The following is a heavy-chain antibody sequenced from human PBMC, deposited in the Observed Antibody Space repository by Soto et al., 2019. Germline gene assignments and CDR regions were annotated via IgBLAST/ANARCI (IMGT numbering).Heavy chain of an antibody. Sequence: GGSLRLSCAASGFTLSSYAMSWVRQAPGKGLEWVSAISGSGNRTFHADSVKGRFTISRDNAKNALYLQMNSLRVEDTAVYYCAKEVTSGSCSHHYYGLDGWGQGTMVTVSS. CDR1: GFTLSSYA. V-gene: IGHV3-23*01. J-gene: IGHJ6*02. D-gene: IGHD1-26*01. CDR2: ISGSGNRT. CDR3: AKEVTSGSCSHHYYGLDG.